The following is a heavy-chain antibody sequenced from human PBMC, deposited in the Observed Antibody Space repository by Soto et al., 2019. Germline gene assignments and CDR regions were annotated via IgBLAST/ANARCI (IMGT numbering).Heavy chain of an antibody. CDR1: VGTFSSYA. CDR3: AREKKYYYDSSGSPGAFDI. J-gene: IGHJ3*02. V-gene: IGHV1-69*06. Sequence: SVKVSCKASVGTFSSYAISWVRQAPGQGLEWMGGIIPIFGTANYAQKFQGRVTITADKSTSTAYMELSSLRSEDTAVYYCAREKKYYYDSSGSPGAFDIWGQGTMVTVSS. D-gene: IGHD3-22*01. CDR2: IIPIFGTA.